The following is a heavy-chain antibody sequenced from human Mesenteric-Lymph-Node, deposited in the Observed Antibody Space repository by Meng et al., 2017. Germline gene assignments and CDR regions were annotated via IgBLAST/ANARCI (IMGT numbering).Heavy chain of an antibody. Sequence: SETLSLTCAVYGGSFSGHYWSWIRQPPGKGLEWIGEINHSGSTNYNPSLKSRVTISVDTSKNQFSLKLSSVTAADTAVYYCARFGGYSYGYNYWGQGTLVTVSS. V-gene: IGHV4-34*01. D-gene: IGHD5-18*01. CDR2: INHSGST. J-gene: IGHJ4*02. CDR1: GGSFSGHY. CDR3: ARFGGYSYGYNY.